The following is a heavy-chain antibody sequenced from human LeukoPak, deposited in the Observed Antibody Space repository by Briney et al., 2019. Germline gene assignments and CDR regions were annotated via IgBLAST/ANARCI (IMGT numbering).Heavy chain of an antibody. CDR1: GFTFDDYA. CDR2: VSGDGGTI. V-gene: IGHV3-43*02. CDR3: AKEGSSWYYFDC. Sequence: PGGSLRLSCAASGFTFDDYAIHWVRQAPGKGLEWVSLVSGDGGTISYADSVKGRFTISRDNSKNSLYLQMNSLRTEDTALYYCAKEGSSWYYFDCWGQGTLVTVSS. D-gene: IGHD6-13*01. J-gene: IGHJ4*02.